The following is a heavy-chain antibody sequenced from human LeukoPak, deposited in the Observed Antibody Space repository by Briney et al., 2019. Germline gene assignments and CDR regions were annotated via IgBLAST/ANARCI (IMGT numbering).Heavy chain of an antibody. J-gene: IGHJ4*02. CDR1: GFTFSSYA. CDR3: ARDSGDCVSEKGSYYFDY. D-gene: IGHD2-21*02. CDR2: ISYDGSNK. Sequence: GGSLRLSCAASGFTFSSYAMSWVRQAPGKGLEWVAVISYDGSNKYYADSVKGRFTISRDNSKNTLYLQMNSLRAEDTAVYYCARDSGDCVSEKGSYYFDYWGQGTLVTVSS. V-gene: IGHV3-30-3*01.